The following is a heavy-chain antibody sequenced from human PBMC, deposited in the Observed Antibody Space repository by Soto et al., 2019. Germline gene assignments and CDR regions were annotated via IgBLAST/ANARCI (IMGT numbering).Heavy chain of an antibody. J-gene: IGHJ4*02. D-gene: IGHD2-2*01. Sequence: GGSLRLSCAASGFTFSSYAMSWVRQAPGKGLEWVSAISGSGGSTYYADSVKGRFTISRDNSKNTLYLQMNSLRAEDTAVYYCSAHCSRPSLLGYWGQGTLVIVSS. V-gene: IGHV3-23*01. CDR2: ISGSGGST. CDR1: GFTFSSYA. CDR3: SAHCSRPSLLGY.